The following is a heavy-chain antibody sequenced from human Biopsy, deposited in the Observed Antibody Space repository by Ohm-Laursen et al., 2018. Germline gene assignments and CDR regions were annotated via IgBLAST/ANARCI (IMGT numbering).Heavy chain of an antibody. CDR3: ARESNPKRLGD. CDR1: GAIFSNYA. Sequence: GASVKVSCKASGAIFSNYAITWVRQAPGQGLEWMGGIIPLFGVPNYAQKFQGRLTITADESKSTTYMELSSLTPDDTAVYYCARESNPKRLGDWGQGTLVTVSS. J-gene: IGHJ4*02. CDR2: IIPLFGVP. D-gene: IGHD3-16*01. V-gene: IGHV1-69*13.